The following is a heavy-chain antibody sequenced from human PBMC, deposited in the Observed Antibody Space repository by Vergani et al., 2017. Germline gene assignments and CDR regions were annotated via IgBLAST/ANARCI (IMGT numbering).Heavy chain of an antibody. CDR2: ISSSGSTI. CDR1: GFTFSSYE. D-gene: IGHD2/OR15-2a*01. J-gene: IGHJ4*02. CDR3: AVLTTILYYFDY. Sequence: EVQPVESGGGLVQPVGSLRLSCAASGFTFSSYEMNWVRQAPGKGLEWVSYISSSGSTIYYADSVKGRFTISRDNAKNSLYLQMNSLRAEDTAVYYCAVLTTILYYFDYWGQGTLVTVSS. V-gene: IGHV3-48*03.